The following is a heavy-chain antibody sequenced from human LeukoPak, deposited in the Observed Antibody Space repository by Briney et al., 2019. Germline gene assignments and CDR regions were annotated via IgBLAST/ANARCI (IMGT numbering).Heavy chain of an antibody. CDR1: GYTFTSYS. Sequence: ASVKVSCKASGYTFTSYSIHWLRQAPGQGLVWMGIINPNGGSASYAHNFQGRVTITMDMSTSTFYMKLSTLRFADTAVYYCARGHGSGSNNGFDPWGERTLVTVSS. J-gene: IGHJ5*02. V-gene: IGHV1-46*01. CDR3: ARGHGSGSNNGFDP. D-gene: IGHD3-10*01. CDR2: INPNGGSA.